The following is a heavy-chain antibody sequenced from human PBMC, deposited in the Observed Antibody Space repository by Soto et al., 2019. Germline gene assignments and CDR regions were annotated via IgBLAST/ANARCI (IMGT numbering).Heavy chain of an antibody. CDR2: INPNSGGT. Sequence: ASVKVSCKASGYTFTGYYMHWVRQAPGQGLEWMGWINPNSGGTNYEQKFEGRVTMTRDASISTAYMELSRLRSDDTAVYYCARDPGGCDSTSCHNLYYFDYWGQGTLVTVSS. J-gene: IGHJ4*02. D-gene: IGHD2-2*02. CDR1: GYTFTGYY. CDR3: ARDPGGCDSTSCHNLYYFDY. V-gene: IGHV1-2*02.